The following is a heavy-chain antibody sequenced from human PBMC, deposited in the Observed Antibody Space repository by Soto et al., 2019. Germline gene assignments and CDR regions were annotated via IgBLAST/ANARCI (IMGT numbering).Heavy chain of an antibody. CDR3: ARDLRGITIFGVVPHNWLDP. CDR2: IKQDGSEK. V-gene: IGHV3-7*01. CDR1: GFTFSSYW. D-gene: IGHD3-3*01. Sequence: PGGSLRLSCAASGFTFSSYWMSGVRQAPGKGLEWVANIKQDGSEKYYVDSVKGRFTISRDNAKISLYLQMNSLRAEDTAVYYCARDLRGITIFGVVPHNWLDPWGQGTLVTVSS. J-gene: IGHJ5*02.